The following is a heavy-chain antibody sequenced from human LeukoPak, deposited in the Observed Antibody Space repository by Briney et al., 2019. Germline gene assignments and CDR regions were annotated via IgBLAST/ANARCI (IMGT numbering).Heavy chain of an antibody. CDR3: ARDSSSGWFEYYYYGMDV. D-gene: IGHD6-19*01. Sequence: ASVKVSCKASGYTFTSYYMHWVRQAPGQGLEWVGIINPSGGSTSYAQKFQGRVTMTRDTSASTAYMELSSLRSEDTAVYYCARDSSSGWFEYYYYGMDVWGQGTTVTVSS. V-gene: IGHV1-46*01. CDR2: INPSGGST. CDR1: GYTFTSYY. J-gene: IGHJ6*02.